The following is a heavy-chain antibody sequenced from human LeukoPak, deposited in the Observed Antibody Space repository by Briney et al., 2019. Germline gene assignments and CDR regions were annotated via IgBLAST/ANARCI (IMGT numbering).Heavy chain of an antibody. J-gene: IGHJ4*02. D-gene: IGHD4-17*01. CDR1: GVSVSSFY. Sequence: KTSETLSLTCTVSGVSVSSFYWTWIRQPAGKGLERIGRIYATGSTNFNPSLKSRVTMSIDTSRNQFSLKLSSVTAADTAVYYCARDDYDDSTRGLDYWGQGTLVTVSS. CDR2: IYATGST. V-gene: IGHV4-4*07. CDR3: ARDDYDDSTRGLDY.